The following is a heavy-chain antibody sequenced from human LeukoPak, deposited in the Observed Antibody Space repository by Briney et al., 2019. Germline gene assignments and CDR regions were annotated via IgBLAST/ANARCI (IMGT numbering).Heavy chain of an antibody. CDR1: GYSIGSGYY. J-gene: IGHJ3*02. D-gene: IGHD3-9*01. CDR3: ARLTYYDILTGYFAFDI. Sequence: PSETLSLTCAVSGYSIGSGYYWGWIRQPPGKGLEWIGSIYHSGSTYYNPSLKSRVTISVDTSKNQFSLKLSSVTAADTAVYYCARLTYYDILTGYFAFDIWGQGTMVTVSS. V-gene: IGHV4-38-2*01. CDR2: IYHSGST.